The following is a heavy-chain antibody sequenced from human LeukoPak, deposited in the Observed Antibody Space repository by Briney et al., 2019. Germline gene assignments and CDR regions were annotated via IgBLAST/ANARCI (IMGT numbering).Heavy chain of an antibody. J-gene: IGHJ4*02. CDR1: GYTFTSYY. CDR3: AREGELSSYWGGYFDY. CDR2: INPSGGST. D-gene: IGHD3-16*02. Sequence: ASVKVSCKASGYTFTSYYMHWVRQAPGQGLEWMGIINPSGGSTSYAQKFQGRVTMTRDTSASTVYMELSRLGSEDTAVYYCAREGELSSYWGGYFDYWGQGILVTVSS. V-gene: IGHV1-46*01.